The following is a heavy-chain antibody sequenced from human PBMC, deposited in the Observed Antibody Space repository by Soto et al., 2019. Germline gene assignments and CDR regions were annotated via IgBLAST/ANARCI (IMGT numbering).Heavy chain of an antibody. CDR1: GVSITTSGHY. J-gene: IGHJ6*03. CDR3: ALGMFMDV. CDR2: IDSSGTT. V-gene: IGHV4-31*03. Sequence: QVQLQESGPGLVKPSQTLSLSCSVSGVSITTSGHYWNWVRQRPGRGLEWIGYIDSSGTTYYNPSLKPRLAMSVEPSTNQLSLKLSSVTAADTALYFCALGMFMDVWGRGTTVIVSS. D-gene: IGHD3-16*01.